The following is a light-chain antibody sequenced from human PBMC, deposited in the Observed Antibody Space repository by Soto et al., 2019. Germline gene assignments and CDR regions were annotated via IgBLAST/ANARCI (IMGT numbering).Light chain of an antibody. CDR2: GAS. J-gene: IGKJ1*01. Sequence: EVVLTQSPGTLSLSPGDRAALSCRARQSLRNSYLAWYQQKPGQAPRLLIYGASTRLTGIPDRFSGSGSGTDFTLTISRLEAEDFAVYYCQQYGSSPRTFGQGTTVEIK. CDR3: QQYGSSPRT. CDR1: QSLRNSY. V-gene: IGKV3-20*01.